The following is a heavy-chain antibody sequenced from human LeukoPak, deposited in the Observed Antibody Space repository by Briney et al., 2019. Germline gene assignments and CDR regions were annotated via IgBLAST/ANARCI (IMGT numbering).Heavy chain of an antibody. V-gene: IGHV3-74*01. CDR2: MNPEETTT. CDR3: AKDSMITFGGVIVRRYFQH. CDR1: GFTFSRFW. Sequence: PGGSLRLSCAASGFTFSRFWMHWVRQAPGKGLVWVSRMNPEETTTTYADSVKGRFTISRDNAKNTLYLQMNSLRAEDTAVYYCAKDSMITFGGVIVRRYFQHWGQGTLVTVSS. J-gene: IGHJ1*01. D-gene: IGHD3-16*02.